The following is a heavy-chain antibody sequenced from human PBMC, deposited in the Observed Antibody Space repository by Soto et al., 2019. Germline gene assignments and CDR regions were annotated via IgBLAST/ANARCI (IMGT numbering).Heavy chain of an antibody. CDR2: IYSGGGT. D-gene: IGHD4-17*01. V-gene: IGHV3-66*01. CDR3: AREESSVTPKVGHYFDY. J-gene: IGHJ4*02. Sequence: GGSLRLSCAASGFTVSSNYMSWVLQAPGKGLEWISVIYSGGGTYYADSVKGRFTISRDNSKNRLYLQMNSLRAEDTAVYYCAREESSVTPKVGHYFDYWGRGTLVTVS. CDR1: GFTVSSNY.